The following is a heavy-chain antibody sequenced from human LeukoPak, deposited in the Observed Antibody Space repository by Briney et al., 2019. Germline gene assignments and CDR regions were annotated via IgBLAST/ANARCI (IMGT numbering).Heavy chain of an antibody. D-gene: IGHD3-9*01. J-gene: IGHJ3*02. CDR2: ISSSGSTI. CDR3: ATEYYDILTGYSADALDI. V-gene: IGHV3-11*01. Sequence: GGSLRLSCAASGFTFSDYYMSWIRQAPGKGLEWVSYISSSGSTIYYADSVKGRFTISRDNAKNSLYLQMNSLRAEDTAVYYCATEYYDILTGYSADALDIWGQGTMVTVSS. CDR1: GFTFSDYY.